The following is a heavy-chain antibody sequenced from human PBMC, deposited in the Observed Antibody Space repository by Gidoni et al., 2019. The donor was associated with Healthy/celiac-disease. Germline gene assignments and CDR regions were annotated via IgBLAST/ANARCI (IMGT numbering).Heavy chain of an antibody. D-gene: IGHD2-21*02. V-gene: IGHV4-59*01. CDR3: ARVVELGDSGRASSYYYYGMDV. Sequence: QVQLQESGPGLVKPSETLSLTCTVSGGSISSYYWSWIRQPPGKGLEWTGYIYYSGSTNYNPSLKSRVTISVDTSKNQFSLKLSSVTAADTAVYYCARVVELGDSGRASSYYYYGMDVWGQGTTVTVSS. CDR1: GGSISSYY. J-gene: IGHJ6*02. CDR2: IYYSGST.